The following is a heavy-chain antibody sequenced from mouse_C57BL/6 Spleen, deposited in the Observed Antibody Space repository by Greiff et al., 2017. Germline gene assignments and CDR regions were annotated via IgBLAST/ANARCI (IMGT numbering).Heavy chain of an antibody. Sequence: VQLQQSGAELVRPGASVTLSCKASGYTFTDYEMHWVKQTPVHGLEWIGAIDPETGGTAYNQKFKGKAILTADKSSSTAYMELRSLTSEDSAVYYCTRSYDYDYCDYWGQGTTLTVSS. CDR2: IDPETGGT. CDR3: TRSYDYDYCDY. V-gene: IGHV1-15*01. CDR1: GYTFTDYE. D-gene: IGHD2-4*01. J-gene: IGHJ2*01.